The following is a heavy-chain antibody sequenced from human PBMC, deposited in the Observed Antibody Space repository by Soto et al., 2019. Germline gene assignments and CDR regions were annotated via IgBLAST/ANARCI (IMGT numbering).Heavy chain of an antibody. CDR1: GGTFSSYT. J-gene: IGHJ6*02. V-gene: IGHV1-69*02. D-gene: IGHD3-9*01. Sequence: QVQLVQSGAEVKKPGSSVKVSCKASGGTFSSYTISWVRQAPGQGLEWMGRIIPILGIANYAQKFQGRVTITADKSTSTAYRELSSLRSEDTAVYYCARGAAYYDILTGHYYYGMDVWGQGTTVTVSS. CDR2: IIPILGIA. CDR3: ARGAAYYDILTGHYYYGMDV.